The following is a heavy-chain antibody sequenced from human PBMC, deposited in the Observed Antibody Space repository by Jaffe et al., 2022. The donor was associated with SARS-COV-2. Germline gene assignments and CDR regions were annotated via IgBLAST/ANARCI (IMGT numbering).Heavy chain of an antibody. CDR2: ISGSGGST. Sequence: EVQLLESGGGLVQPGGSLRLSCAASGFTFSSYAMSWVRQAPGKGLEWVSAISGSGGSTYYADSVKGRFTISRDNSKNTLYLQMNSLRAEDTAVYYCAKERRYGDYVLVQYFDYWGQGTLVTVSS. V-gene: IGHV3-23*01. CDR3: AKERRYGDYVLVQYFDY. CDR1: GFTFSSYA. D-gene: IGHD4-17*01. J-gene: IGHJ4*02.